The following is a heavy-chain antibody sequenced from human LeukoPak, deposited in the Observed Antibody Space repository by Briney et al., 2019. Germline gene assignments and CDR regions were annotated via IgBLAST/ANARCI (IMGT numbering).Heavy chain of an antibody. V-gene: IGHV1-18*01. J-gene: IGHJ4*02. CDR3: AIITGAIVGVPFDY. CDR1: GYTFTSYG. CDR2: ISAYNGNT. D-gene: IGHD1-26*01. Sequence: ASVKVSCKASGYTFTSYGISWVRQAPGQGLEWMGWISAYNGNTNYAQKLQGRVTMTTDTSTSTAYMELRSLRSDDTAVYYCAIITGAIVGVPFDYWGQGTLVTVSS.